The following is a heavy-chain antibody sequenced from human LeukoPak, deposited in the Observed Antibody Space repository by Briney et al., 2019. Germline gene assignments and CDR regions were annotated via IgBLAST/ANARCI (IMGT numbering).Heavy chain of an antibody. CDR1: GGSISSYY. CDR2: IYTSGST. CDR3: ARVQYYYDSSGYYLYYFDY. J-gene: IGHJ4*02. V-gene: IGHV4-4*07. D-gene: IGHD3-22*01. Sequence: PSETLSLTCTVSGGSISSYYWSWIRQPAGKGLEWIGRIYTSGSTNYNPSLKSRVTMSVDTSKNQFSLKLSSVTAADTAVYYCARVQYYYDSSGYYLYYFDYWGQGTLVTVSS.